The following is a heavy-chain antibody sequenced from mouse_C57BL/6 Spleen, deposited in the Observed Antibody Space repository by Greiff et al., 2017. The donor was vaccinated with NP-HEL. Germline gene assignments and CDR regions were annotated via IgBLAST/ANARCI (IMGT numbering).Heavy chain of an antibody. CDR3: ARGGGYYGSRGFFAY. V-gene: IGHV1-77*01. CDR2: IGPGSGST. Sequence: QVQLQQSGAELVKPGASVKISCKASGYTFTDYYINWVKQRPGQGLAWIGKIGPGSGSTYYNEKFKGKATLTADKSSSTAYMQLSSLTSEDSAVYFCARGGGYYGSRGFFAYWGQGTLVTVSA. CDR1: GYTFTDYY. D-gene: IGHD1-1*01. J-gene: IGHJ3*01.